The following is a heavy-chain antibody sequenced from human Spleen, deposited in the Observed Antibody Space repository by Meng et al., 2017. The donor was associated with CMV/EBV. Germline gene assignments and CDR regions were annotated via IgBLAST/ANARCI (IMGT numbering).Heavy chain of an antibody. CDR1: SGGYY. D-gene: IGHD3-22*01. CDR2: IYYSGST. CDR3: ARDRYYYDSSGYRIINFDY. Sequence: SGGYYWSWIRQHPGKGLEWIGYIYYSGSTYYTPSLKSRVTISVDTSKNQFSLKLSSVTAADTAVYYCARDRYYYDSSGYRIINFDYWGQGTLVTVSS. J-gene: IGHJ4*02. V-gene: IGHV4-31*02.